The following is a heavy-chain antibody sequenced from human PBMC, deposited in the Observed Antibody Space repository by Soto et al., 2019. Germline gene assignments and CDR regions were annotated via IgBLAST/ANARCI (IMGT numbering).Heavy chain of an antibody. CDR1: GGAFSSYA. V-gene: IGHV1-69*01. Sequence: WGSVKVSFKASGGAFSSYAVSWVRQAPGQGLEWMGGIIPIFGTANYAQKFQDRVTITADESTSTAYMELSSLRSEDTAVYYCARGWFGEYYLIGQFDPWGQGTLVTVSS. CDR3: ARGWFGEYYLIGQFDP. CDR2: IIPIFGTA. D-gene: IGHD3-10*01. J-gene: IGHJ5*02.